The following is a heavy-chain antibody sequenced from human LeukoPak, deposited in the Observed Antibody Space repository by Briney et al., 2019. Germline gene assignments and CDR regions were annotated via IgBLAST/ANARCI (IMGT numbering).Heavy chain of an antibody. CDR1: GFTFSSYW. J-gene: IGHJ4*02. V-gene: IGHV3-74*03. CDR2: INSDGSTT. CDR3: ARVLGSQIDY. Sequence: PGGSLRLSCAVSGFTFSSYWMHWVRQAPGKGLVWVSRINSDGSTTTYADSVKGRFTISRDNAKNTLHLQMNSLRAEDTAVYYCARVLGSQIDYWGQGTLVTVSS. D-gene: IGHD3-10*01.